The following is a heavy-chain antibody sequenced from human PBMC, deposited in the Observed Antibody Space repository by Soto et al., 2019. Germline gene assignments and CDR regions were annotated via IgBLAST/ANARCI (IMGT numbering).Heavy chain of an antibody. Sequence: ASETLSLTCAVYGGSFSGYYWSWIRQPPGKGLEWIGEINDSGSTNYNPSLKSRVTISVDTSKNQFSLNLRSVTAADTAVYYCAGGRGRQQLVMTYYYGMDVWGQGTTVTVSS. CDR2: INDSGST. V-gene: IGHV4-34*01. CDR3: AGGRGRQQLVMTYYYGMDV. CDR1: GGSFSGYY. J-gene: IGHJ6*02. D-gene: IGHD6-13*01.